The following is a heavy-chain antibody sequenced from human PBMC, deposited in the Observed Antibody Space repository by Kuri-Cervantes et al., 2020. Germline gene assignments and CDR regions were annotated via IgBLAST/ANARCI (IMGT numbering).Heavy chain of an antibody. CDR1: GGSFGNYY. Sequence: SQTLSLTCAVYGGSFGNYYWTWIRQPPGKGLEWIGEINQSGNTNYNPPLKSRVTISVDTSKNQFSLKVSSVTAADTAVYFCARDQYFYYMDVWGKGTAVTVSS. V-gene: IGHV4-34*01. CDR2: INQSGNT. J-gene: IGHJ6*03. D-gene: IGHD2-2*01. CDR3: ARDQYFYYMDV.